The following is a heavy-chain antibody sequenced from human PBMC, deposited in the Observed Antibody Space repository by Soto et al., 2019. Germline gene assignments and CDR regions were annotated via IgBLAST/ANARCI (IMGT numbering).Heavy chain of an antibody. CDR1: GCSISSSSYY. D-gene: IGHD2-15*01. CDR3: ARFCGGGRGAFDI. V-gene: IGHV4-39*01. Sequence: DTLSLTCTVSGCSISSSSYYWGWIRQPPGKGLEWIGSIYYSGSTYYNPSLKSRVTISVDTSKNQFSLKLSSVTAADTAVYYCARFCGGGRGAFDIWGQGTM. CDR2: IYYSGST. J-gene: IGHJ3*02.